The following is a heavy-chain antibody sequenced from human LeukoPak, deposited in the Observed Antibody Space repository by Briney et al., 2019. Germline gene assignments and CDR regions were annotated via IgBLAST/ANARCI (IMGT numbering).Heavy chain of an antibody. D-gene: IGHD1-26*01. CDR2: ISGSGGGT. V-gene: IGHV3-23*01. CDR1: GFTFSSYA. CDR3: AKDHGRDRNNYFDY. J-gene: IGHJ4*02. Sequence: GGSLRLSCAATGFTFSSYAMSWVRQAPEKGLEWVATISGSGGGTYYADSVRGRFTISRDDSRNTLYLQMNSLRAEDTAVYYCAKDHGRDRNNYFDYWGQGNLVTVSS.